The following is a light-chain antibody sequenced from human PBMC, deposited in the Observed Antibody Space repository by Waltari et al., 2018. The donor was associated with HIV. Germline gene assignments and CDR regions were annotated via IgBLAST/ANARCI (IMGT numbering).Light chain of an antibody. CDR3: SSYTSSSPYA. Sequence: QSALTQPASVPWSPGPSITILSPATSSDVGALNYVPWYQQHPGKAPKLMIYDVSNRPSGVSNRFSGSKSGNTASPTISGLQAEDEADYYCSSYTSSSPYAFGTGTKVTVL. CDR1: SSDVGALNY. J-gene: IGLJ1*01. CDR2: DVS. V-gene: IGLV2-14*03.